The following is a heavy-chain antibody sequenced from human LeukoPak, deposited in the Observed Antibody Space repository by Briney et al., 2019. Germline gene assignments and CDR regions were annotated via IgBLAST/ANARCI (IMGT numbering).Heavy chain of an antibody. Sequence: PSETLSLTCAVYGGSFSGYCWSWIRQPPGKGLEWIGEINYSGGTNYNPSLKSRVTISVDTSKNQFSLKLSSVTAADTAVYYCARGNLEWAAGTRWFDPWGQGTLVTVSS. CDR3: ARGNLEWAAGTRWFDP. V-gene: IGHV4-34*01. CDR1: GGSFSGYC. CDR2: INYSGGT. J-gene: IGHJ5*02. D-gene: IGHD6-13*01.